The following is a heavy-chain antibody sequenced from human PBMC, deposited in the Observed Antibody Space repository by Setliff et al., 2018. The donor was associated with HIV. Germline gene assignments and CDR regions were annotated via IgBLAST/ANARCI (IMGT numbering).Heavy chain of an antibody. J-gene: IGHJ4*02. D-gene: IGHD6-13*01. Sequence: PGGSLRLSCAASGFTFSTYRMNWVRQAPGKGPEWVSSISSSSSYIYYADSLKGRFTISRDNAKNSLYLQMNSLRAEDTAVYYCARSRAAGFDYWGQGTLVTVSS. CDR1: GFTFSTYR. CDR3: ARSRAAGFDY. CDR2: ISSSSSYI. V-gene: IGHV3-21*01.